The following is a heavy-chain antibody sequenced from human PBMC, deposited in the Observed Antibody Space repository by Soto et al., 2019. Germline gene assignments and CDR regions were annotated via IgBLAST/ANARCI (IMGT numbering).Heavy chain of an antibody. CDR2: ISGSGGST. V-gene: IGHV3-23*01. D-gene: IGHD6-19*01. J-gene: IGHJ5*02. CDR1: GGIFSSYS. CDR3: AKCWSSEQNSLET. Sequence: PGESXRLSCASSGGIFSSYSRTWFRQAPGKGLEWVSAISGSGGSTNYADSVKGRFTISRDNSKNTLYLQMNSLRAEDTAVYYCAKCWSSEQNSLETWGQGTLVTVSS.